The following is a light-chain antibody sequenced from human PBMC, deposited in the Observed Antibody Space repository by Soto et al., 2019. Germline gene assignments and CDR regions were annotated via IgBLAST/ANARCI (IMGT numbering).Light chain of an antibody. CDR1: QSVKNSY. Sequence: EIVLTQSPGTLSLSPGERATLSCRASQSVKNSYLAWYQQKPGQSPRLVIYGVSKRATGIPNRFSGGGFGTDFTLTISRLEPEDFAVYYCEQYDGSPRTFGQGTTVEIK. J-gene: IGKJ1*01. V-gene: IGKV3-20*01. CDR3: EQYDGSPRT. CDR2: GVS.